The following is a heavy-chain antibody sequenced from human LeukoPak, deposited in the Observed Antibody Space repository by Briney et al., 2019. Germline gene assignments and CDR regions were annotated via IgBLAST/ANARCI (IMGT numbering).Heavy chain of an antibody. CDR3: ARIAAAGNRRLNY. CDR1: GYTFTSYD. Sequence: ASVKVSCKASGYTFTSYDINWVRQATGQGLEWMGWMNPNSGNTGYAQKFQGRITMTRHTSISTAYMELSSLTSEDTAVYYCARIAAAGNRRLNYWGQGTLVTVSS. D-gene: IGHD6-13*01. J-gene: IGHJ4*02. CDR2: MNPNSGNT. V-gene: IGHV1-8*01.